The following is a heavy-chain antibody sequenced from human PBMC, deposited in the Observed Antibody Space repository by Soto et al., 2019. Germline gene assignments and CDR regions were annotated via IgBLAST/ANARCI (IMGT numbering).Heavy chain of an antibody. CDR1: GESISSSSYY. D-gene: IGHD5-18*01. CDR3: ARQRTTVVNTAYFDH. Sequence: PSETLSLTCVFSGESISSSSYYWCFTRQPPGKGLEWIVSIYYSGRTYYNPSFKSRVTISIDTSKNQFSLKLSSVTATDKAVYYCARQRTTVVNTAYFDHWGQGDRAPVSS. CDR2: IYYSGRT. J-gene: IGHJ4*02. V-gene: IGHV4-39*01.